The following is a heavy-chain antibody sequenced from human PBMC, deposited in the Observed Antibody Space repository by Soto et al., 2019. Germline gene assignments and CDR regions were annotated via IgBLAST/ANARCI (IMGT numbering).Heavy chain of an antibody. J-gene: IGHJ3*02. Sequence: QVQLQESGPGLVKPSQTLSLTCTVSGGSISSGGYYWSWIRQHPGKGLEWIGYIYYSGSTYYNPSIKSRVTKSVDTSKNQFSLKLSSVTAADTAVYYCANDDRHYYDSSAIFGGGDAFDIWGQGTMVTVSS. CDR2: IYYSGST. D-gene: IGHD3-22*01. CDR1: GGSISSGGYY. V-gene: IGHV4-31*03. CDR3: ANDDRHYYDSSAIFGGGDAFDI.